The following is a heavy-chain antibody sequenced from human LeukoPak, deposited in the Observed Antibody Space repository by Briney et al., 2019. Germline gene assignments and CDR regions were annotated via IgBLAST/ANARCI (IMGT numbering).Heavy chain of an antibody. CDR2: ISSSSSYI. CDR1: GFTFSTYN. D-gene: IGHD3-22*01. CDR3: ARDEYYDESAYRGGFDH. V-gene: IGHV3-21*01. J-gene: IGHJ4*02. Sequence: TGGSLRLSCAASGFTFSTYNMNWVRQAPGKGLEWVSSISSSSSYIYYADSLKGRFTISRDNAKNSLYLQMNSLRPEDTAVYYCARDEYYDESAYRGGFDHWGLGSLVTVSS.